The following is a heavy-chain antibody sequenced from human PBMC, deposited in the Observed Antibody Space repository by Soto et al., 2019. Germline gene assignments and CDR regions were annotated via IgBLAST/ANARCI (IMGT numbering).Heavy chain of an antibody. V-gene: IGHV3-23*01. D-gene: IGHD5-12*01. CDR2: ISGSGGST. CDR1: GFTFSSYA. CDR3: ANTGYSGYDYPYFDY. Sequence: EVQLLESGGGLVQPGGSLRLSCAASGFTFSSYAMSWVRQAPGKGLEWVSTISGSGGSTYYADSVKGRFTISRDKSKNTLYLQMNSLRAEDTAVYYCANTGYSGYDYPYFDYWGQGTLVTVSS. J-gene: IGHJ4*02.